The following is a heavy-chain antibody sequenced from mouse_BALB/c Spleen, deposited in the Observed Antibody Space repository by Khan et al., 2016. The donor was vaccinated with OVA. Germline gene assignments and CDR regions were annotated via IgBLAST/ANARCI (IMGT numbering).Heavy chain of an antibody. CDR3: ARPYYYGSSYDTIDA. J-gene: IGHJ4*01. D-gene: IGHD1-1*01. Sequence: QVQLQQSGAELVRPGTSVKMSCKAAGYTFTKYWIGWIKQRPGHGLEWVGDIYPGNGNTNYNEKFKGKATLTADTSSSTAYMHLNSLTSEDSAIYYCARPYYYGSSYDTIDAWGQGTSVTVSS. CDR2: IYPGNGNT. V-gene: IGHV1-63*02. CDR1: GYTFTKYW.